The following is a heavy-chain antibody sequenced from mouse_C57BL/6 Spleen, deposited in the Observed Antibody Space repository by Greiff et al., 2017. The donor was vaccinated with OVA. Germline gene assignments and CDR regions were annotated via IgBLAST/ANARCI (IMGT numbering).Heavy chain of an antibody. J-gene: IGHJ4*01. CDR2: IWSGGST. CDR1: GFSLTSYG. V-gene: IGHV2-2*01. Sequence: VQLQQSGPGLVQPSQSLSITCTVSGFSLTSYGVHWVRQSPGKGLEWLGVIWSGGSTDYNAAFISRLSISKDNSKSQVFFKMNILQADDTAIYYCASYYDYVLYAMDYWGQGTSVTVSS. CDR3: ASYYDYVLYAMDY. D-gene: IGHD2-4*01.